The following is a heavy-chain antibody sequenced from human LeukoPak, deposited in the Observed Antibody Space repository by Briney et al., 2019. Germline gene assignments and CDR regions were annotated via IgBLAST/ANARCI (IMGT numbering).Heavy chain of an antibody. CDR1: GYTFTSYG. Sequence: ASVKVSCNASGYTFTSYGISWVRQAPGQGLEWMGWISAYNGNTNYAQKLQGRVTMTTDTSTSTAYMELRSLRSDDTAVYYCARGLSGYSGYDGHLGYWGQGTLVTVSS. J-gene: IGHJ4*02. D-gene: IGHD5-12*01. CDR3: ARGLSGYSGYDGHLGY. CDR2: ISAYNGNT. V-gene: IGHV1-18*01.